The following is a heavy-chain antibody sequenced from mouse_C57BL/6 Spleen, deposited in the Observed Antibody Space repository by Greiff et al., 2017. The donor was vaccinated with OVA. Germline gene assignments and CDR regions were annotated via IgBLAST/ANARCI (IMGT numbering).Heavy chain of an antibody. V-gene: IGHV1-18*01. Sequence: VKLQESGPELVKPGASVKIPCKASGYTFTDYNMDWVKQSHGKSLEWIGDINPNNGGTIYNQKFKGKATLTVDKSSSTAYMELRSLTSEDTAVYYCARSIYYGNLGAMDYWGQGTSVTVSS. CDR1: GYTFTDYN. J-gene: IGHJ4*01. CDR3: ARSIYYGNLGAMDY. CDR2: INPNNGGT. D-gene: IGHD2-1*01.